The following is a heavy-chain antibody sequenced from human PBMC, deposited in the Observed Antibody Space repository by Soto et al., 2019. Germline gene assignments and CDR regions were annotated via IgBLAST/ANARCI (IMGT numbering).Heavy chain of an antibody. CDR3: ARVTVTTHRWYYYGMDV. D-gene: IGHD4-17*01. Sequence: QVQLVESGGGVVQPGRSLRLSCAASGFTFSSYAMHWVRQAPGKGLEWVAVISYDGSNKYYADSVKGRFTISRDNSKNTLYLQMNSLRAEDTAVYYCARVTVTTHRWYYYGMDVWGQGTTVTVSS. CDR2: ISYDGSNK. J-gene: IGHJ6*02. CDR1: GFTFSSYA. V-gene: IGHV3-30-3*01.